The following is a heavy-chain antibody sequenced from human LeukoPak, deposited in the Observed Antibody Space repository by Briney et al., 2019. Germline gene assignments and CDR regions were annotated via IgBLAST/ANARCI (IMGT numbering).Heavy chain of an antibody. D-gene: IGHD5-12*01. Sequence: SETLSLTCTVSGGSISSYYWSWIRQPPGKGLEWIGYIYYSGTINDNPSLKSRVTMSIDTSKNQLSLKLSSVTAADTAVYFCARSRGYDYYGGYWFDPWGQGTLVTVFS. CDR1: GGSISSYY. V-gene: IGHV4-59*01. J-gene: IGHJ5*02. CDR3: ARSRGYDYYGGYWFDP. CDR2: IYYSGTI.